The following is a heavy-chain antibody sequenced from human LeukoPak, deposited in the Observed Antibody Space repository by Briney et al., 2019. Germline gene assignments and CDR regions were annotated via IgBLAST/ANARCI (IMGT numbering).Heavy chain of an antibody. CDR3: ARNRYYYDFSGYYVDY. J-gene: IGHJ4*02. D-gene: IGHD3-22*01. V-gene: IGHV5-10-1*01. CDR2: IDPSDSYT. Sequence: HGESLKISCKGSGYSFSSYWISWVRQMPGKGLEWMGSIDPSDSYTNCSPSFQGHVTISTDKSISTAYLQWSSLRASDTAMYYWARNRYYYDFSGYYVDYWGKGPLVTVSS. CDR1: GYSFSSYW.